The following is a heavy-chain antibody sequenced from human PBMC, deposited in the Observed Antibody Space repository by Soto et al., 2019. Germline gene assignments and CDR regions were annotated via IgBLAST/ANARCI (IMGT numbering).Heavy chain of an antibody. CDR1: GYTFTSYY. V-gene: IGHV1-46*01. CDR2: IDPSGGST. Sequence: ASVKVSCKASGYTFTSYYMHWVRQAPGQGLEWMGIIDPSGGSTSYAQKFQGRVTMTRDTSTSTVYMELSSLRSEDTAVYYCARDHRSGWYLKGYDYWGQGTLVTVS. D-gene: IGHD6-19*01. J-gene: IGHJ4*02. CDR3: ARDHRSGWYLKGYDY.